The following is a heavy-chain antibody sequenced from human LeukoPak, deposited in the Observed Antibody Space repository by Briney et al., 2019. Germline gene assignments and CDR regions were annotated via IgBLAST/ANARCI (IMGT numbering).Heavy chain of an antibody. J-gene: IGHJ4*02. CDR1: GGSITNYY. CDR3: ARQGELAIDY. V-gene: IGHV4-59*08. D-gene: IGHD1-26*01. Sequence: SETLSLTCSVSGGSITNYYWSWIRQSPGKGLEWIGFIYNTGRTNYNPSLQSRVTMSIDTSKNQFSLKRSSVTAADTAVYYCARQGELAIDYWGQGTLVTVSS. CDR2: IYNTGRT.